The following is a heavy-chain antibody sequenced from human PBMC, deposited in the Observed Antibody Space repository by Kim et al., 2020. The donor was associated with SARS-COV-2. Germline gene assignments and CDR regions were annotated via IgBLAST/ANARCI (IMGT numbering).Heavy chain of an antibody. CDR2: IYYSGST. V-gene: IGHV4-59*01. CDR1: GGSISSYY. D-gene: IGHD3-22*01. Sequence: SETLSLTCTVSGGSISSYYWSWIRQPPGKGLEWIGYIYYSGSTNYNPSLKSRGTISVDTSKNQFSLKLSSVTAADTAVYYCARRYYYDTEGYFDLWGRGTLVTVSS. J-gene: IGHJ2*01. CDR3: ARRYYYDTEGYFDL.